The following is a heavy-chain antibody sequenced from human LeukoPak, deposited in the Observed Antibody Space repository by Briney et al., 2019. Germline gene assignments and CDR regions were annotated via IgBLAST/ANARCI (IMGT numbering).Heavy chain of an antibody. J-gene: IGHJ4*02. CDR3: ARGWWYSYGY. Sequence: GGCLSLSCAASGFTFSSNEMHWVRQAPGKGLEWVSFISSSGSATHYADSVKGRFTISRDNAKNSLYLQVNSLRAEDTAVYYCARGWWYSYGYWGQGTLVTVSS. CDR1: GFTFSSNE. CDR2: ISSSGSAT. D-gene: IGHD5-18*01. V-gene: IGHV3-48*03.